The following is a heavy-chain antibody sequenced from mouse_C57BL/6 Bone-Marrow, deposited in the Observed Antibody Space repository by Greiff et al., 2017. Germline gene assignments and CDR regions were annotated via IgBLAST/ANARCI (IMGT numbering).Heavy chain of an antibody. CDR3: ARSYYGTWFAY. D-gene: IGHD1-1*01. V-gene: IGHV1-55*01. CDR1: GYTFTSYW. J-gene: IGHJ3*01. CDR2: ISPGSGST. Sequence: QVQLQQPGAELVKPGASVKMSCKASGYTFTSYWITWVKPRPGQGLEWIGDISPGSGSTNYHEKFKSKATLTVDTSSSSAYMQLSSLTSEDSAVYYCARSYYGTWFAYWGQGTLVTVSA.